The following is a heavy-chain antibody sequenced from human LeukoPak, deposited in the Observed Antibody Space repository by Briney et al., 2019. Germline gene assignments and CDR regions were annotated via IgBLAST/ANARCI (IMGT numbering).Heavy chain of an antibody. D-gene: IGHD6-13*01. J-gene: IGHJ4*02. CDR3: ARDGIAAAGYFDY. V-gene: IGHV3-74*01. Sequence: GGSLRLSCAASGFSFTTYWMHWVRQAPGKGLVWVSRINSDGSSTNYADSVKGRFTISRDNSKNTLYLQMNSLRAEDTAVYYCARDGIAAAGYFDYWGQGTLVTVSS. CDR1: GFSFTTYW. CDR2: INSDGSST.